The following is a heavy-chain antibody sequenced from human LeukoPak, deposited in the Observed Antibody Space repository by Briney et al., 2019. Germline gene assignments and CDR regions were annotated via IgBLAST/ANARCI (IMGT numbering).Heavy chain of an antibody. V-gene: IGHV4-34*01. D-gene: IGHD1-26*01. CDR3: ARPRSGSGSAIGY. J-gene: IGHJ4*02. Sequence: SETLSLTCAVYGGSFSGYYWSWTRQPPGKGLEWIGEINHSGNTNYNPSLKSRVTISVDTSKNQFSLKLNSVTAADTAVYYCARPRSGSGSAIGYWGQGTLVTVSS. CDR1: GGSFSGYY. CDR2: INHSGNT.